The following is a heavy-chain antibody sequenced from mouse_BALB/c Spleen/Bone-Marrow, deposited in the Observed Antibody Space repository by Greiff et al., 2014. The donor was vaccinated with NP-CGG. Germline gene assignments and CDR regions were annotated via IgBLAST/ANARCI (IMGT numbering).Heavy chain of an antibody. J-gene: IGHJ2*01. V-gene: IGHV1S127*01. Sequence: VQLQQSGAELVKPGASVKMSCKASGYTFTSYWMHWVKQRPGQGLEWIGMIDPSDSYTSYNQKFKGKATLTVDTSSSTAYMQLSSLTSEDSAVYYCTIPTARACFDYWGQGTTLTVSS. CDR2: IDPSDSYT. CDR1: GYTFTSYW. D-gene: IGHD3-2*01. CDR3: TIPTARACFDY.